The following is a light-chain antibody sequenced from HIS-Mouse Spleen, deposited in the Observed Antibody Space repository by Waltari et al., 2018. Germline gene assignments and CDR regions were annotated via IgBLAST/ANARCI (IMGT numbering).Light chain of an antibody. Sequence: QSALTQPPSASGSPGQSVTISCTGTSSDVGGYNYVSWYQQHPGKAPKLMIYEVSNGASGVPDSFSGSKAGNTASLTVSGLQAEDEADYYCSSYAGSKVFGGGTKLTVL. CDR2: EVS. CDR3: SSYAGSKV. V-gene: IGLV2-8*01. J-gene: IGLJ2*01. CDR1: SSDVGGYNY.